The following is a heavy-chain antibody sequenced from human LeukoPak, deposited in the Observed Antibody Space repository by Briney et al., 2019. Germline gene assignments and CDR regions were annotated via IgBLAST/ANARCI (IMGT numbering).Heavy chain of an antibody. J-gene: IGHJ6*02. CDR1: GGSFSGYY. CDR3: ARGRVSGYSPNYYYYYGMDV. V-gene: IGHV4-34*01. Sequence: SETLSLTCAVYGGSFSGYYWSWIRQPPGKGLEWIGEINHSGSTNYNPSLKSRVTISVDTSKNQFSLKLSSVTAADTAVYYCARGRVSGYSPNYYYYYGMDVWGQGTTVTVSS. CDR2: INHSGST. D-gene: IGHD4-11*01.